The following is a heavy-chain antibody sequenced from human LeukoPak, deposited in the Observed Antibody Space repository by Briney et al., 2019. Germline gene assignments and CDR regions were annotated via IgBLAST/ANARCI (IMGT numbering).Heavy chain of an antibody. J-gene: IGHJ4*02. CDR3: ARGGVTMVRGVIIRGFDY. CDR1: GGSFSGYY. V-gene: IGHV4-34*01. CDR2: IYHSGST. Sequence: SETLSLTCAVYGGSFSGYYWSWIRQPPGKGLEWIGYIYHSGSTYYNPPLKSRVTISVDRSKNQFSLKLSSVTAADTAVYYCARGGVTMVRGVIIRGFDYWGQGTLVTVSS. D-gene: IGHD3-10*01.